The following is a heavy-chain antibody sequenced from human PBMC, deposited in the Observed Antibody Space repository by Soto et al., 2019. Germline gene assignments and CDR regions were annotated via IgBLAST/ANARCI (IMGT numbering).Heavy chain of an antibody. CDR1: GFTFSTDW. D-gene: IGHD1-26*01. J-gene: IGHJ5*02. CDR2: INSDGSIT. V-gene: IGHV3-74*03. Sequence: EVQLEESGGDLVQPGGSLRLSCAASGFTFSTDWMHWVRQAPGKGLVWVSRINSDGSITTYADSVKGRFTISRDNSKNTLYLQMNSLRAEDTAVYYCARVATWSYSWRDSWGQGTLVTVSS. CDR3: ARVATWSYSWRDS.